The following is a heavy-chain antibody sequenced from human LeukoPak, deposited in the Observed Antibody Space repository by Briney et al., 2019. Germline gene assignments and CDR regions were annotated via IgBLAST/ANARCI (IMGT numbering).Heavy chain of an antibody. CDR3: ANENYYGSGSYADY. D-gene: IGHD3-10*01. V-gene: IGHV3-30*18. CDR2: ISHDGSNN. Sequence: PGRSLRVSCAASGFTFSSYGMHWVRQAPGQGLEGVALISHDGSNNYYADSVKGRFTISRDNSKNTLYLQMNSLRAEDTAVYYCANENYYGSGSYADYWGQGTLVTVSS. CDR1: GFTFSSYG. J-gene: IGHJ4*02.